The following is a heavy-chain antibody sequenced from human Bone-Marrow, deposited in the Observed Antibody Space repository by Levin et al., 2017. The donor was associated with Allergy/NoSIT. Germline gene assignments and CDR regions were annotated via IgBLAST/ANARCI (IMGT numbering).Heavy chain of an antibody. Sequence: QAGGSLRLSCAASGFTFSRYGMHWVRQAPGKGLEWVAVTSHDENNKYHAHSVKGRFTISRDNSKKTLFLQMNSLRPEDTAVYYCAKDLRSGLHPLLSTRGTGGYYTGLDVWGQGTTVIVSS. V-gene: IGHV3-30*18. CDR3: AKDLRSGLHPLLSTRGTGGYYTGLDV. CDR1: GFTFSRYG. CDR2: TSHDENNK. D-gene: IGHD1-26*01. J-gene: IGHJ6*02.